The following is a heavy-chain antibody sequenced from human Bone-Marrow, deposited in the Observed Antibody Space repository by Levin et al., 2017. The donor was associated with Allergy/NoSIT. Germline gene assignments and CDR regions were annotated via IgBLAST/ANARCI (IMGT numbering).Heavy chain of an antibody. Sequence: VASVKVSCKASGGTFSSYAFCWVRQAPGQGLEWMGTIIPMFGKTNYAQQFLGRVTITADESTSSAHMELRTLRSEDTAVYYCARDSQWLVSWGQGTLVTVSS. V-gene: IGHV1-69*13. CDR1: GGTFSSYA. CDR2: IIPMFGKT. D-gene: IGHD6-19*01. J-gene: IGHJ5*02. CDR3: ARDSQWLVS.